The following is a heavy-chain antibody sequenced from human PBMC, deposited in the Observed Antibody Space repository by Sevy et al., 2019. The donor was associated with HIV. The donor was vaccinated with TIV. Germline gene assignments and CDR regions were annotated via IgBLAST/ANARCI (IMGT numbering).Heavy chain of an antibody. J-gene: IGHJ4*01. D-gene: IGHD1-26*01. V-gene: IGHV3-30-3*01. Sequence: GGSLRLSCAASGFAFSSHAMHWVRQAPVKGLEWVAVISYEGSETFYAASVEGRFTISRDNSKNILSLQINSLRPEDTAVYYCARDGGYSIKWYPLYWGHGTLVTVSS. CDR2: ISYEGSET. CDR3: ARDGGYSIKWYPLY. CDR1: GFAFSSHA.